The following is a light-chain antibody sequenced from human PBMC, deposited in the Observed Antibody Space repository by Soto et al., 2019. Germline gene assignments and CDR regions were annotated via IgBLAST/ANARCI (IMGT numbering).Light chain of an antibody. CDR3: QQRTNWPLTT. Sequence: EIVLTQSPASLSLSPGERATLSCRASQSVSNFLAWYQQKPGQAPRLLIYDASNRATGIPARFSGSGSGTDFTLTIRSLEPEDFAIYYGQQRTNWPLTTFGHGTRLEIK. CDR2: DAS. J-gene: IGKJ5*01. CDR1: QSVSNF. V-gene: IGKV3-11*01.